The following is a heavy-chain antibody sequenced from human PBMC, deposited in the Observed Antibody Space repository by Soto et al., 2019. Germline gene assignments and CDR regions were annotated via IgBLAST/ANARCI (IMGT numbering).Heavy chain of an antibody. CDR2: IYYSGST. D-gene: IGHD2-2*01. Sequence: SETLSLTCTVSGGSISSSTSYWGWIRQPPGKGLEWIGSIYYSGSTYYNPSIKSRVTISVDTSKNKFSLKLSSVTAAETAVNNCARLPGYCSSTSCSNEGYYYGMDVWGQGTTVT. CDR3: ARLPGYCSSTSCSNEGYYYGMDV. CDR1: GGSISSSTSY. J-gene: IGHJ6*02. V-gene: IGHV4-39*01.